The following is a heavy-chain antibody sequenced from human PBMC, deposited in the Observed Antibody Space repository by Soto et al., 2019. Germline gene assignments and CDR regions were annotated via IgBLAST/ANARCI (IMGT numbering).Heavy chain of an antibody. D-gene: IGHD6-19*01. V-gene: IGHV4-39*07. J-gene: IGHJ4*02. Sequence: PSETLSLTCTVSGGSISSIYYWGWIRQPPGKGLEWIGSIYYSGSTYYNPSLKSRVTISVDTSKNQFSLKLSSVTAADTAVYYCAREVWLANDYWGQGTLVTVSS. CDR1: GGSISSIYY. CDR3: AREVWLANDY. CDR2: IYYSGST.